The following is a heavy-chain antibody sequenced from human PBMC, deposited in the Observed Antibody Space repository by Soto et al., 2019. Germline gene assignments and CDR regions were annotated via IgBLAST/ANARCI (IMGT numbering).Heavy chain of an antibody. V-gene: IGHV4-31*03. Sequence: NPSETLSLTCTVSGGSISSGGYYWSWIRQHPGKGLEWIGYIYYSGSTYYNPSLKSRVTISVDTSKNQFSLKLSSVTAADTAVYYCARAGYSGYDWEYFDYWGQGTLVTVSS. J-gene: IGHJ4*02. CDR3: ARAGYSGYDWEYFDY. CDR1: GGSISSGGYY. CDR2: IYYSGST. D-gene: IGHD5-12*01.